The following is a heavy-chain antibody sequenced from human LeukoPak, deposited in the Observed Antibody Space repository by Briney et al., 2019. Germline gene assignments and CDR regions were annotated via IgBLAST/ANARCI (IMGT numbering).Heavy chain of an antibody. J-gene: IGHJ4*02. V-gene: IGHV3-53*01. CDR1: GFTVSSNY. D-gene: IGHD4-17*01. CDR3: ARADSMDYGDYANGLEY. Sequence: GGSLRLSCAASGFTVSSNYMSWVRQAPGKGLEWVSVIYSGGSTYYADSVKGRFTISRDNSKNTVYLQMNSLRAEDTAVYYCARADSMDYGDYANGLEYWGQGTLVTVSS. CDR2: IYSGGST.